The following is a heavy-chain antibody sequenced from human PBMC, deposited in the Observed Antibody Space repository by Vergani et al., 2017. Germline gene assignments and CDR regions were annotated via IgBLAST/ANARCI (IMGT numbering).Heavy chain of an antibody. Sequence: EVQLVESGGGLVQPGGSLKLSCAASGFTFSGSAMHWVRQASGKGLEWVGRIRSKANSYAKAYAASVKGRFTISRDDSKNTAYLQMNSLKTEDTAVYYCTRQPDPYCSSTSCYESDYWGQGTLVTVSS. CDR3: TRQPDPYCSSTSCYESDY. CDR2: IRSKANSYAK. D-gene: IGHD2-2*01. J-gene: IGHJ4*02. CDR1: GFTFSGSA. V-gene: IGHV3-73*01.